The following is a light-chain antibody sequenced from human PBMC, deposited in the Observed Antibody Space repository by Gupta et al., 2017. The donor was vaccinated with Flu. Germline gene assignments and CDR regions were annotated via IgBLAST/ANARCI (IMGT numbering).Light chain of an antibody. V-gene: IGLV1-40*01. CDR1: SSNIGAGYD. Sequence: QSVLTQTPSVSGAPGQRVTISCTGSSSNIGAGYDVHWYQQLPGTAPKLLIYGNSNRPSGVPDRFSGSKSGTSASLAITGLQAEDEADYYCQSYDSSRSGVVFGGGTKLTVL. J-gene: IGLJ2*01. CDR2: GNS. CDR3: QSYDSSRSGVV.